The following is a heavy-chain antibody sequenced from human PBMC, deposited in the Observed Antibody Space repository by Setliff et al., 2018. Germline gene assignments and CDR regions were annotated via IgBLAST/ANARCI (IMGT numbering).Heavy chain of an antibody. CDR3: ARGDSSGNNYPVLDY. Sequence: TSETLSLTCTVTGGSINSGPYYWTWIRQPAGKGLEWLGQIYSKGSMNYNPSLKSRVTISADSSKSQFFLRLTSVTAADTAIYYCARGDSSGNNYPVLDYWGQGTLVTVSS. J-gene: IGHJ4*01. V-gene: IGHV4-61*09. D-gene: IGHD5-18*01. CDR2: IYSKGSM. CDR1: GGSINSGPYY.